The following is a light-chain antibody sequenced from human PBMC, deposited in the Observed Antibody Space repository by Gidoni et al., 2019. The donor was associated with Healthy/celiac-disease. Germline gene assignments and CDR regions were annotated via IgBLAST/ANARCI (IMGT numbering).Light chain of an antibody. Sequence: EIVMPQSPATLSVSPGERATLSCRASQSVSSNLAWYQQKPGQAPRLLIYGASTRATGIPARFSGSGSGTEFTLTISSLQSEDFAVYYCQQYNNWSTFGQGTRLEIK. J-gene: IGKJ5*01. CDR2: GAS. V-gene: IGKV3-15*01. CDR3: QQYNNWST. CDR1: QSVSSN.